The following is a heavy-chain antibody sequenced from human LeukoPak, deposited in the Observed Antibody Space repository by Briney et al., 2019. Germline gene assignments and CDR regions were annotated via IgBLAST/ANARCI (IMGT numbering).Heavy chain of an antibody. J-gene: IGHJ4*02. D-gene: IGHD3-10*01. Sequence: GGSLRLSCAASGFTVSSTYMSWVRQAPGKGLEWVSVIYIGGNTYYADSVKGRFTISRDNSKNTLFLQMNSLRAEDTAVYYCAKLSLSGRSQSADYWGQGTLVTVSS. CDR2: IYIGGNT. V-gene: IGHV3-53*01. CDR3: AKLSLSGRSQSADY. CDR1: GFTVSSTY.